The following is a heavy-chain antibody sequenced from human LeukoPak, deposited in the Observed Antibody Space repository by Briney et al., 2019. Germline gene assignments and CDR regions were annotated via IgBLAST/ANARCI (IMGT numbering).Heavy chain of an antibody. CDR1: GGSLSNYY. CDR2: VHSTEAT. J-gene: IGHJ4*02. CDR3: ARGDTSGATYFDY. Sequence: SETLSLTCTVSGGSLSNYYWNWIRQPAGKGLEWIGRVHSTEATHINPAFASRLTKTQHPSKNQLSLKLRSMTAAATATYLCARGDTSGATYFDYWGRGTLVTASS. D-gene: IGHD1-26*01. V-gene: IGHV4-4*07.